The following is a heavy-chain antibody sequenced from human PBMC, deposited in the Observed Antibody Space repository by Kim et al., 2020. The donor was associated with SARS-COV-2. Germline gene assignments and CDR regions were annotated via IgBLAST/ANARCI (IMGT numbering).Heavy chain of an antibody. V-gene: IGHV1-69*01. CDR3: ARGPYGGYIDYYYGMDV. J-gene: IGHJ6*02. D-gene: IGHD3-22*01. Sequence: FQGRVTITADESTSTAYMELSSLRSEDTAVYYCARGPYGGYIDYYYGMDVWGQGTTVTVSS.